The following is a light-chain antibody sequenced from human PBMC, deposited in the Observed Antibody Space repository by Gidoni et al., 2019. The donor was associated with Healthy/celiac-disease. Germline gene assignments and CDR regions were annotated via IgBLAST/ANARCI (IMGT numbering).Light chain of an antibody. J-gene: IGKJ3*01. V-gene: IGKV1-33*01. CDR2: DAS. CDR3: QQYDNLPFT. CDR1: QDISNY. Sequence: DIQMTQSPSSLSASVGDRVTITCQASQDISNYLNWYQQKPGKAPKLLIYDASNLETGVPSRFSVSGSWTDFTFTISSLQPEDIATYYCQQYDNLPFTFGPGTKVDIK.